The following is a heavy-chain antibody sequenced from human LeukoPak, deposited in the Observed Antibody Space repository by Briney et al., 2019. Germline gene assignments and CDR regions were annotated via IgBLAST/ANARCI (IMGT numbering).Heavy chain of an antibody. J-gene: IGHJ4*02. Sequence: GGSLRLSCAVSGFTFSSSDMDWVRQAPGKGLEWVASISSSSSLIYYTDSVKGRFTISRDNAKNSLYLQMNSLRAEDTAVYFCAKEGRSTTPGYWGQGTLVTVSS. CDR1: GFTFSSSD. CDR3: AKEGRSTTPGY. V-gene: IGHV3-21*01. CDR2: ISSSSSLI. D-gene: IGHD6-13*01.